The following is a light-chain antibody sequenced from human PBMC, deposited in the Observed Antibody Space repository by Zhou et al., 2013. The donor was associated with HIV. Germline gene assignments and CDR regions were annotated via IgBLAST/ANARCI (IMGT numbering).Light chain of an antibody. CDR1: SSNIVRNN. CDR3: GTWDSSLSAVV. CDR2: RND. V-gene: IGLV1-44*01. Sequence: QSVLTQPPSASGTPGQRVTISCSGGSSNIVRNNVNWFQQLPGTAPKVLIYRNDQRPSGVPDRFSGSKSGTSATLGITGLQTGDEAVYYCGTWDSSLSAVVFGGGTKLTVL. J-gene: IGLJ2*01.